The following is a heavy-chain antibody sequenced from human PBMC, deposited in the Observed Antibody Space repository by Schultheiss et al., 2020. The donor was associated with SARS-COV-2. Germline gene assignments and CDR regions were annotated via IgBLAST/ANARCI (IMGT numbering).Heavy chain of an antibody. V-gene: IGHV3-30*04. Sequence: GGSLRLSCAVSGFTLRSYVMHWVRQAPGKGLEWVALISSDGKVKFYADSVRGRFTISRDNAKNSLYLQMNSLRAEDTAVYYCARGLGYCSSTSCYDAFDIWGQGTMVTVSS. J-gene: IGHJ3*02. CDR1: GFTLRSYV. CDR3: ARGLGYCSSTSCYDAFDI. CDR2: ISSDGKVK. D-gene: IGHD2-2*01.